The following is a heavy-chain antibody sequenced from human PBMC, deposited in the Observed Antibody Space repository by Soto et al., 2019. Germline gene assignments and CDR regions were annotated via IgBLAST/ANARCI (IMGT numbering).Heavy chain of an antibody. CDR2: IYATGTT. CDR3: VRDGTKTLRDWFDP. D-gene: IGHD1-1*01. Sequence: SDTLSLTCTVSGASISGFYWSWIRKSAGKGLEWIGRIYATGTTDYNPSLKSRVMMSVDTSKKQFSLKLRSVSAADTAVYYCVRDGTKTLRDWFDPWGQGISVTVSS. J-gene: IGHJ5*02. CDR1: GASISGFY. V-gene: IGHV4-4*07.